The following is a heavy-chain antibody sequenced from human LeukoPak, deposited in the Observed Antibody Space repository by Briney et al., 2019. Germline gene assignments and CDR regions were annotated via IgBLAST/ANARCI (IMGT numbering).Heavy chain of an antibody. CDR1: GGSFIGYY. Sequence: SETLSLTCAVYGGSFIGYYWSWIRQPPGKGLEWIGEINHSGSTNYNPSLKSRVTISVDTSKNQFSLKLSSVTAADTAVYYCAAGVTGTTRLFDYWGQGTLVTVSS. D-gene: IGHD1-7*01. CDR3: AAGVTGTTRLFDY. CDR2: INHSGST. J-gene: IGHJ4*02. V-gene: IGHV4-34*01.